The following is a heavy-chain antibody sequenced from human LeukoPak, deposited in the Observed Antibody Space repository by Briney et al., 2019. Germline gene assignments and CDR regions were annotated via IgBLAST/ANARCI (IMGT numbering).Heavy chain of an antibody. J-gene: IGHJ4*02. Sequence: SETLSLTCTVSGGSISSYYWTWIRQPAGKGLEWIGRIYTSGSTNYNPSLKSRVTISGDTSKNQFSLRLSSVTAADTAVYYCAGFTMIALFDYWGQGTLVTVSS. CDR3: AGFTMIALFDY. V-gene: IGHV4-4*07. D-gene: IGHD3-22*01. CDR2: IYTSGST. CDR1: GGSISSYY.